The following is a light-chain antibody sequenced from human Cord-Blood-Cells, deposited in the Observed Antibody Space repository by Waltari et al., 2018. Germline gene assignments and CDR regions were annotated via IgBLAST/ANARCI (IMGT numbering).Light chain of an antibody. V-gene: IGLV2-14*01. CDR3: SSYTSSSTLV. CDR2: EVS. J-gene: IGLJ1*01. Sequence: QSALPQPASVSGSPGQSITISCTGTSSDVGGDHYVYWYQQHPGKAHKLMIYEVSNRPSGVSNRFSGSKSGNTASLTISGLQAEDEADYYCSSYTSSSTLVFGTGTKVTVL. CDR1: SSDVGGDHY.